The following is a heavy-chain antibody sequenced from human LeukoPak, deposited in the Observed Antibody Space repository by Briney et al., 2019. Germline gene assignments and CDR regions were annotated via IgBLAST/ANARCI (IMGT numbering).Heavy chain of an antibody. Sequence: GSLRLSCSASGFTFSSYWMSWVRQAPGKGLGWVANIKQDGSEKYYVDSVKGRFTISRDNAKNSLYLQMNSLRAEDTAVYYCASLSTSFGMDVWGQGTTVTVSS. J-gene: IGHJ6*02. CDR1: GFTFSSYW. V-gene: IGHV3-7*05. D-gene: IGHD5/OR15-5a*01. CDR3: ASLSTSFGMDV. CDR2: IKQDGSEK.